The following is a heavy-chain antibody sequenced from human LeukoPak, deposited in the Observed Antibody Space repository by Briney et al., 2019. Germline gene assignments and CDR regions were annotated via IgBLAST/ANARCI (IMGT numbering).Heavy chain of an antibody. CDR3: ARGTVGYCSGGSCSLGY. V-gene: IGHV3-53*01. J-gene: IGHJ4*02. Sequence: GGSLRLSCAASGFTASSNYMSWVRQAPGKGLEWVSVIYSGGSTYYADSVKGRFTISRDNSKNTLYLQMNSLRAEDTAVYYCARGTVGYCSGGSCSLGYWGQGTLVTVSS. CDR1: GFTASSNY. D-gene: IGHD2-15*01. CDR2: IYSGGST.